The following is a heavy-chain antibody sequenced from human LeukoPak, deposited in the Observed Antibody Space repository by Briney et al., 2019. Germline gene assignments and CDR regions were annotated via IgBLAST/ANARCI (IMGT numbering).Heavy chain of an antibody. V-gene: IGHV4-59*01. D-gene: IGHD1-26*01. CDR1: GGSISSYY. Sequence: TSETLSLTCTVSGGSISSYYWSWIRQPPGKGLEWFGYVSDSGTTNYNPSLKSRVTISVDTSKIQFSLKLSSVTAADTAVYYCARSGSYFGFDPWGQGTLVTVSS. CDR3: ARSGSYFGFDP. J-gene: IGHJ5*02. CDR2: VSDSGTT.